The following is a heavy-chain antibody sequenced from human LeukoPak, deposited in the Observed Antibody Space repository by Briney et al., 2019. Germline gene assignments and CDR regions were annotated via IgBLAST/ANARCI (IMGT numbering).Heavy chain of an antibody. Sequence: GGSLRLSCATSGFTFTDYPMNWVRQAPGKGLEGGSNIRTSTEGANYAIYAEAVMFRVTFSRDDAKNTLYLHMHSLRDDDTAVYYCARDQRYAFDYRGQGILVTVSS. D-gene: IGHD3-9*01. CDR1: GFTFTDYP. CDR2: IRTSTEGANYA. J-gene: IGHJ4*02. CDR3: ARDQRYAFDY. V-gene: IGHV3-48*02.